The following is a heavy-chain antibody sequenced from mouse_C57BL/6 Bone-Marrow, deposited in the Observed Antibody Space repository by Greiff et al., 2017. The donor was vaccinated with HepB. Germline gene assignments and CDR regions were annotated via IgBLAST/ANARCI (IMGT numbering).Heavy chain of an antibody. CDR3: TKYGGSKRFDY. V-gene: IGHV6-6*01. Sequence: DVQLQESGGGLVQPGGSMKLSCAASGFTFSDAWMDWVRQSPEKGLEWVAEIRNKANNHATYYAESVKGRFTISRDDSKSSVYQHMNSIRAEDTGIYYCTKYGGSKRFDYWGQGTTLTVSS. J-gene: IGHJ2*01. CDR1: GFTFSDAW. D-gene: IGHD1-1*01. CDR2: IRNKANNHAT.